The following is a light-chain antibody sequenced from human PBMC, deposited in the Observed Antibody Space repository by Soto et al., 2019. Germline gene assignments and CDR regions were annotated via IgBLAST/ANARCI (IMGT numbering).Light chain of an antibody. Sequence: QSALTQPASVSGSPGQSITISCTGTSSDVGGYNYVSWYQQHPGKAPKLMIYDVSNRTSGVSNRFSGSKSGNTASLTISGLQAEDEADYYCSSYTSSSLVFGTETKLTVL. CDR3: SSYTSSSLV. V-gene: IGLV2-14*01. J-gene: IGLJ1*01. CDR2: DVS. CDR1: SSDVGGYNY.